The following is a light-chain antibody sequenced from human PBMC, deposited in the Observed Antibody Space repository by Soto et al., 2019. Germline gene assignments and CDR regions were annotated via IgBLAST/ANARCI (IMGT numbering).Light chain of an antibody. Sequence: QSALTQPASVSGSPGQSITISCTGTSSDIGAYNYVSWYQQHPGKAPKLMIYEVSDRPSGVSNRFSGSKSGSTASLTISGLQAEDEADYYCSSFTTNNTLLIFGGGTKLTVL. J-gene: IGLJ2*01. CDR2: EVS. V-gene: IGLV2-14*01. CDR3: SSFTTNNTLLI. CDR1: SSDIGAYNY.